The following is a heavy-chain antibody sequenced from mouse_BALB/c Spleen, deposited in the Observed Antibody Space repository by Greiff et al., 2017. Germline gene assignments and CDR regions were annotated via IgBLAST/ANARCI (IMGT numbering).Heavy chain of an antibody. CDR2: ISYSGST. CDR1: GDSITSGY. CDR3: ARYKEGFPPWFAY. V-gene: IGHV3-8*02. Sequence: EVKLMESGPSLVKPSQTLSLTCSVTGDSITSGYWNWIRKFPGNKLEYMGYISYSGSTYYNPSLKSRISITRDTSKNQYYLQLNSVTTEDTATYYCARYKEGFPPWFAYWGQGTLVTVSA. J-gene: IGHJ3*01.